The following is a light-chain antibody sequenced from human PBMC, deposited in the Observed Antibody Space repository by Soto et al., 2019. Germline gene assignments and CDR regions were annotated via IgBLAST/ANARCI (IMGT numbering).Light chain of an antibody. CDR2: DAS. CDR3: QQYDNWPLT. J-gene: IGKJ4*01. V-gene: IGKV1-5*01. CDR1: QSITTF. Sequence: DIQMTQSPSTLSASIGDRVTITCRASQSITTFLAWYQQKPGKAPQILIYDASKLEPGVPSRLSGGGSGTEFTLTISSLQSEDFAVYYCQQYDNWPLTFGGGTKVDIK.